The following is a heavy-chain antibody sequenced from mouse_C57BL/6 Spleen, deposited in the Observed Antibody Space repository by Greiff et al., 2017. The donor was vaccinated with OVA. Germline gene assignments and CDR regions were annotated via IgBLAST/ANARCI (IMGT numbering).Heavy chain of an antibody. J-gene: IGHJ4*01. CDR2: INYDGSST. CDR1: GFTFSDYY. CDR3: ARRNYYAMDY. Sequence: EVKLVESEGGLVQPGSSMKLSCTASGFTFSDYYMAWVRQVPEKGLEWVANINYDGSSTYYLDSLKSRFIISRDNAKNILYLQMSSLKSEDTATYYCARRNYYAMDYWGQGTSVTVSS. V-gene: IGHV5-16*01.